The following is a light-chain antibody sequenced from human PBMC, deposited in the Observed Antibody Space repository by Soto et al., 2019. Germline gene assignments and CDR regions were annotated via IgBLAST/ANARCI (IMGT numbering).Light chain of an antibody. CDR3: QQYNSLIT. J-gene: IGKJ5*01. CDR1: QSISSW. Sequence: DIQLTKSPSTLSASVGDRVTITCRASQSISSWLAWYQQKPGKAPKLLIYKASSLESGVPSRFSGSGSGTEFTLTISSLQPDDFATYYCQQYNSLITFGQGTRLEIK. V-gene: IGKV1-5*03. CDR2: KAS.